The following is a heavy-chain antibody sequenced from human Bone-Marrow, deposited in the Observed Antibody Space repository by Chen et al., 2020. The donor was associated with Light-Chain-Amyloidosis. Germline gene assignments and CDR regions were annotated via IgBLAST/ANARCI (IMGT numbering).Heavy chain of an antibody. J-gene: IGHJ6*03. CDR2: IRYDGSNK. D-gene: IGHD6-6*01. V-gene: IGHV3-30*02. Sequence: QVQLVESGGGVVQPGGSLRLSCAASGCTFSSYGMHWVRQAPGKGLEWLAFIRYDGSNKYYADSVKVRFTISRDNSKNTLYLQMNSLRAEDTAVYYCAKSDRPPSLYYYYYYMDVWGKGTTVTVSS. CDR1: GCTFSSYG. CDR3: AKSDRPPSLYYYYYYMDV.